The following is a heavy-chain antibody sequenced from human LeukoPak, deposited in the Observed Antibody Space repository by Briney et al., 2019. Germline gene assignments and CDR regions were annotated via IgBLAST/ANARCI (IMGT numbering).Heavy chain of an antibody. D-gene: IGHD2-2*01. Sequence: PGGSLRLSCAASGFTFSSYAMSWVRQAPGKGLEWVSAISGSGGSTYYADSVKGRFTISRDNSKNTLYLQMNSLRAEDTAVYYCAKEGGLGYCSSTSCLHAFDYWGQGTLVTVSS. CDR3: AKEGGLGYCSSTSCLHAFDY. CDR2: ISGSGGST. J-gene: IGHJ4*02. CDR1: GFTFSSYA. V-gene: IGHV3-23*01.